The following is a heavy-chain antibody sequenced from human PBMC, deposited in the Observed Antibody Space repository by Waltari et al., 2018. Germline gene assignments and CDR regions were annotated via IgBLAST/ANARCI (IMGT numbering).Heavy chain of an antibody. Sequence: QVQLVQSGAEVKKPGASVKVSCKASGYTFTGYYMHWVRQAPGQGLEWMGRINPNSGGTNYAQKFQGRVTMTRDTSISTAYMELSRLRSDDTAVYYCARNDYIWGSYRSLGYWGQGTLVTVSS. V-gene: IGHV1-2*06. CDR3: ARNDYIWGSYRSLGY. J-gene: IGHJ4*02. D-gene: IGHD3-16*02. CDR1: GYTFTGYY. CDR2: INPNSGGT.